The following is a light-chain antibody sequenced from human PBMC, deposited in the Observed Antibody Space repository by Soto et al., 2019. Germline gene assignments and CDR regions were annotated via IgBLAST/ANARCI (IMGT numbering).Light chain of an antibody. CDR2: DAS. V-gene: IGKV3-11*01. CDR1: QSVSSY. CDR3: QQRSNWT. J-gene: IGKJ4*01. Sequence: EIVLTQSPATLSLSPGERATLSCRASQSVSSYLAWYQQKPGQAPRLFIYDASNRATGIPARFSGSGSGTDFTLTISSLEPEDFAVYYCQQRSNWTFGGGTKVEIK.